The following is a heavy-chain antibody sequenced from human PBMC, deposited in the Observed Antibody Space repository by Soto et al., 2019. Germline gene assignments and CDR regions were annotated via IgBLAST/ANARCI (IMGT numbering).Heavy chain of an antibody. V-gene: IGHV4-59*01. Sequence: SETLSLTCTVSGGSISSYYWSWIRQPPGKGLEWIGYIYYSGSTNYNPSLKSRVTISVDTSKNQFSLKLSSVTAADTAVYYCARAGETSPQYQLLWEDYYYPYYGMDVWGQGTTVTVSS. CDR1: GGSISSYY. D-gene: IGHD2-2*01. CDR3: ARAGETSPQYQLLWEDYYYPYYGMDV. J-gene: IGHJ6*02. CDR2: IYYSGST.